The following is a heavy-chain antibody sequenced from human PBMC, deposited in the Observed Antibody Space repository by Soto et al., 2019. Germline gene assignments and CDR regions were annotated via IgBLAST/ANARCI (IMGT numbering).Heavy chain of an antibody. V-gene: IGHV3-21*01. CDR1: GLNFSTYG. CDR2: ISSKGSYI. J-gene: IGHJ5*02. Sequence: PGGSLRLSCAASGLNFSTYGMNWVRQAPGKGLEWVSSISSKGSYIYYTPSVKGRFTISRDNAKNSVYLQMNSLRAEDTAVYYCGRDRSHYAGVGKIDPWGQGTLVTVSS. CDR3: GRDRSHYAGVGKIDP. D-gene: IGHD3-10*01.